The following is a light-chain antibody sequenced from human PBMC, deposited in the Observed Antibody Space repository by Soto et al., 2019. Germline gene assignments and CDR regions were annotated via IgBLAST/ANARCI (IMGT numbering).Light chain of an antibody. V-gene: IGKV1-39*01. CDR3: QQSYSTPRT. CDR1: QSISNY. J-gene: IGKJ1*01. CDR2: AAS. Sequence: DIQMTQSPSSLSASVGDKVTITCRASQSISNYLNWYQQKPGKAPKLLIYAASSLQSGVPSWFSGSGSGTDFTLTISSLQPEDFATYYCQQSYSTPRTFGQATKVDIK.